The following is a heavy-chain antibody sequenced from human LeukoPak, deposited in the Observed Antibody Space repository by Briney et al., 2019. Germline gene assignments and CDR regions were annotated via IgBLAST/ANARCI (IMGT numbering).Heavy chain of an antibody. CDR1: GFTFSSDD. V-gene: IGHV3-20*04. D-gene: IGHD5-18*01. J-gene: IGHJ4*02. CDR3: ARGGTWIQLCDY. CDR2: INWNGGST. Sequence: GGSLRLSCAASGFTFSSDDMNWVRQAPGKGLEWVSGINWNGGSTGYADSVKGRFTISRDNSKNTLSLQMNSLRAEDTAVYYCARGGTWIQLCDYWGQGTLVTVSS.